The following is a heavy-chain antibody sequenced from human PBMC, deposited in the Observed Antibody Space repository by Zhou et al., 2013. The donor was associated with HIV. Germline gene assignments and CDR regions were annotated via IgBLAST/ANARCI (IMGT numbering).Heavy chain of an antibody. J-gene: IGHJ3*02. CDR3: ARGPYYSTTSGGPLHI. Sequence: QVQLVQSGAEVKKPGSSVKVSCKAPGGTFSSYAITWVRQAPGQGLEWMGRIIPFFGSPNYAQNFQGRVTITADKSTSIAYLELRSLRSADTALYYCARGPYYSTTSGGPLHIWGQGTKVTVSS. CDR1: GGTFSSYA. CDR2: IIPFFGSP. V-gene: IGHV1-69*14. D-gene: IGHD3-22*01.